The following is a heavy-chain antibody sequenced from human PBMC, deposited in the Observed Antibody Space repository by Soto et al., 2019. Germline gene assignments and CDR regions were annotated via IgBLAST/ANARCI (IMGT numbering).Heavy chain of an antibody. CDR2: IWYDGNNK. V-gene: IGHV3-33*01. CDR1: GFTFSGHG. Sequence: QVQLVESGGGVVQPGRSLRLSCAASGFTFSGHGMHWVRQAPGKGLEWVGVIWYDGNNKCYAYSVKGRFTISRDNSKNTLYLQMNSLRAEDTAVYYCARDADTSGYFHYSDYWGQGTLVTVSS. CDR3: ARDADTSGYFHYSDY. J-gene: IGHJ4*02. D-gene: IGHD3-22*01.